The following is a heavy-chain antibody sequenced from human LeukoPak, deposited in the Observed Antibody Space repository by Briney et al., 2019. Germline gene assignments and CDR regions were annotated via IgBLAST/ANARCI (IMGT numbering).Heavy chain of an antibody. D-gene: IGHD3-16*02. CDR2: ISGSGGST. J-gene: IGHJ4*02. CDR3: AKARVGMITFGGVIVPPHFDY. V-gene: IGHV3-23*01. CDR1: GFTFSSYA. Sequence: PGGSLRLSCAASGFTFSSYAMSWVRQAPGKGLEWVSAISGSGGSTYYADSVKGRFTISRDNSKNTLYLQMNSLRAEDTAVYYCAKARVGMITFGGVIVPPHFDYWGQGTLVTVSS.